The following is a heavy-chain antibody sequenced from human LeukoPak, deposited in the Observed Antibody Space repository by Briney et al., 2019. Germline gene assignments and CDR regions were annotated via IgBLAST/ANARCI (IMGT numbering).Heavy chain of an antibody. D-gene: IGHD5-18*01. CDR3: ARGDTAMAYWYYGMDV. V-gene: IGHV3-48*01. CDR1: GFTFSTHD. Sequence: GGSLRLSCAASGFTFSTHDVNWVRQAPGKGLEWVSFINSRSSTIYYADSVKGRFTISRDNSKNTLYLQMNSLRAEDTAVYYCARGDTAMAYWYYGMDVWGQGTTATVSS. CDR2: INSRSSTI. J-gene: IGHJ6*02.